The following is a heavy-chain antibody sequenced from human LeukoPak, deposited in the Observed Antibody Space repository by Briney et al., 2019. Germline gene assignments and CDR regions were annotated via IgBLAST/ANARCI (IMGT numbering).Heavy chain of an antibody. V-gene: IGHV3-9*01. Sequence: GGSLRLSCAASGFTFDDYAMHWVRQAPGKGLEWVSGISWNSGSIGYADSVKGRLTISRDNAKNSLYLQMNSLRTEDTALYYCAKGVLRGYTYGLDYWGQGTLVTVSS. CDR3: AKGVLRGYTYGLDY. CDR2: ISWNSGSI. CDR1: GFTFDDYA. J-gene: IGHJ4*02. D-gene: IGHD5-18*01.